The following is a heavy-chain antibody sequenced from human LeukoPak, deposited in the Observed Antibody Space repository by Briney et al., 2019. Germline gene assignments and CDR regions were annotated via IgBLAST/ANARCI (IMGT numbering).Heavy chain of an antibody. V-gene: IGHV4-39*07. CDR2: IYYSGST. CDR3: ARDSCSGGSCYARNYYYYGMDV. J-gene: IGHJ6*02. D-gene: IGHD2-15*01. Sequence: SETLSLTCTVSGGSISSSSYYWGWIRQPPGKGLEWIGSIYYSGSTYYNPSLKSRVTISVDTSKNQFSLKLSSVTAADTAVYYCARDSCSGGSCYARNYYYYGMDVWGQGTTVTVSS. CDR1: GGSISSSSYY.